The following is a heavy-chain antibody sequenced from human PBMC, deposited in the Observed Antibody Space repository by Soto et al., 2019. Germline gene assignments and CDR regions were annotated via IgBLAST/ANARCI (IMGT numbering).Heavy chain of an antibody. V-gene: IGHV4-39*01. J-gene: IGHJ4*02. CDR3: AIRADEKHLDY. Sequence: QLQLQESGPGLVKPSETLSLTCTVSGGSIDSPDYYWGWIRLPPGKGLQWVATISYSGRPYYNPSLKSRVSIAVDTSTNQFSLQMTSVTGTDTAVYYCAIRADEKHLDYWGRGTVVTVSS. CDR2: ISYSGRP. CDR1: GGSIDSPDYY.